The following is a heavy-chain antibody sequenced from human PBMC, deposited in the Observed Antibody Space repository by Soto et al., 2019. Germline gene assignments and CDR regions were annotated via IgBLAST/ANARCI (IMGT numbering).Heavy chain of an antibody. CDR3: ARTANGFWSGYYTGVSAFDI. J-gene: IGHJ3*02. Sequence: QVQLQESGPGLVKPSETLSLTCTVSGGSISSYYWSWIRQPPRKRLECIGYIYYSGSTNYNPSLKSRVTISVDTYKNNFSLKLSSVTAADTPVYYCARTANGFWSGYYTGVSAFDIWGQGTMVTVSS. D-gene: IGHD3-3*01. CDR1: GGSISSYY. V-gene: IGHV4-59*01. CDR2: IYYSGST.